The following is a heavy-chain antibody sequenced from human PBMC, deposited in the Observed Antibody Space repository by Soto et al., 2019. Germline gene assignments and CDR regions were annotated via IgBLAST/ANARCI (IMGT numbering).Heavy chain of an antibody. CDR2: IYYSGST. V-gene: IGHV4-59*08. D-gene: IGHD6-13*01. J-gene: IGHJ4*02. CDR3: GRRYSSSFDY. CDR1: GGSISSYY. Sequence: PSETLSLTCTVSGGSISSYYWSWIRQPPGKGLEWIGYIYYSGSTNYNPSLKSRVTISVDTSKNQFSLKLSSVTAADTAVYYCGRRYSSSFDYWGQGTLVTVSS.